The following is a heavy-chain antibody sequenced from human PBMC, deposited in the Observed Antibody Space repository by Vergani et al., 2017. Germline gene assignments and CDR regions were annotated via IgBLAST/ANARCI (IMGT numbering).Heavy chain of an antibody. V-gene: IGHV4-61*02. Sequence: QVQLQASGPGRVKPSQTLSLTCTMSGGSISAGYYFWSWIRQPAGKGLEWLGHISASGNASHSPSLKTPVSMSVDTSKYQFSLTVTSVTAADTAIYFCARRSGGYYSGVKVHPLRTAFDVWGHGTVVTVSS. CDR2: ISASGNA. D-gene: IGHD6-19*01. J-gene: IGHJ3*01. CDR1: GGSISAGYYF. CDR3: ARRSGGYYSGVKVHPLRTAFDV.